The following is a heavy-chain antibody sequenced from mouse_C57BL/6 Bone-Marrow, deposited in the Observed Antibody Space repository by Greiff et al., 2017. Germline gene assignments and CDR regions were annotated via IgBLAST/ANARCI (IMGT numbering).Heavy chain of an antibody. CDR3: GRCGSNWYFYV. D-gene: IGHD1-1*01. CDR2: IVPSDSYT. J-gene: IGHJ1*03. V-gene: IGHV1-69*01. Sequence: QVQLQQPGAELVMPGASVKLSCKASGYTFTSSWMHWVKQRPGQGLEWIGEIVPSDSYTNYNQKFKGKSTLTVDNSSSTAYMQLSSLTSEDAAFYFCGRCGSNWYFYVWGTGTTVTVSS. CDR1: GYTFTSSW.